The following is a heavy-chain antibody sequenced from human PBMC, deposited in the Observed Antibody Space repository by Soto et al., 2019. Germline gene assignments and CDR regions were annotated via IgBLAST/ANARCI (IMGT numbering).Heavy chain of an antibody. J-gene: IGHJ5*02. D-gene: IGHD5-18*01. CDR1: GGSISSCNCY. CDR2: ICTTGTS. CDR3: GRDGIQLWLSGRDQFDP. V-gene: IGHV4-30-4*08. Sequence: PSETLSLTCTVSGGSISSCNCYWSWNRQCPGKGLEWIGYICTTGTSYYNPSLRSRVSMSVDTSKNQFSRNLTAVTAADTSVYFCGRDGIQLWLSGRDQFDPWGQGSRVT.